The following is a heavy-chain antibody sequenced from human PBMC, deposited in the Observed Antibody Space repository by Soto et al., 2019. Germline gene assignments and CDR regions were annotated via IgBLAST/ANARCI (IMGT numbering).Heavy chain of an antibody. D-gene: IGHD3-16*02. CDR1: GFSFGDHA. CDR2: TSASGGST. CDR3: DHPFGGVIVNPMAH. Sequence: HPXGSLRLSCVASGFSFGDHAMSWVRQAPGRGLEWVSSTSASGGSTYFADSVRGRFTMSRDNSKNTLHLHMSSLRPADTAVYFCDHPFGGVIVNPMAHWGQGTLVTVSS. V-gene: IGHV3-23*01. J-gene: IGHJ4*02.